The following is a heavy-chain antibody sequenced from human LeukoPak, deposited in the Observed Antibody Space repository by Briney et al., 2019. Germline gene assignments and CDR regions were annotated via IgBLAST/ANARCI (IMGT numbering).Heavy chain of an antibody. V-gene: IGHV3-74*01. D-gene: IGHD3-10*01. CDR3: AREGLWFGESEH. CDR2: INSDGSRT. J-gene: IGHJ1*01. Sequence: GGSLRLSCAASGFTFSTYWMHWVRQAPGKGLVWVSRINSDGSRTTYADSVKGRFTISRDNSKNTLYLQMNSLRAEDTAVYYCAREGLWFGESEHWGQGTLVTVSS. CDR1: GFTFSTYW.